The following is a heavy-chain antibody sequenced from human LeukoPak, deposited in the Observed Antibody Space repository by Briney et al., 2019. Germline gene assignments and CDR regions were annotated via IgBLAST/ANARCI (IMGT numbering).Heavy chain of an antibody. V-gene: IGHV3-21*01. CDR3: ARVDRRDGYNLVY. CDR2: ISSSSSYI. J-gene: IGHJ4*02. D-gene: IGHD5-24*01. Sequence: KSGGSLRLSCAASGFTFSSYSMNWVRQAPGKGLEWVSSISSSSSYIYYADSVKGRFTISRDNAKNSLYLQMNSLRAEDTAVYYCARVDRRDGYNLVYWGQGTLVTVSS. CDR1: GFTFSSYS.